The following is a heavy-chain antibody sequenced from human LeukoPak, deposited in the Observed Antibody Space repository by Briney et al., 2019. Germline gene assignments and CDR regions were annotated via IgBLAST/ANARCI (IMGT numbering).Heavy chain of an antibody. D-gene: IGHD2-2*01. CDR1: GYTFTSYG. J-gene: IGHJ4*02. V-gene: IGHV1-18*01. CDR3: ATATKYCSSTSCFDY. CDR2: ISAYNGNT. Sequence: ASVKVSCKASGYTFTSYGISWVRQAPGQGLEWMGWISAYNGNTNYAQKLQGRVTMTTDTSTSTAYMELRSLRSDDTAVYYCATATKYCSSTSCFDYWGQGTLVTVSS.